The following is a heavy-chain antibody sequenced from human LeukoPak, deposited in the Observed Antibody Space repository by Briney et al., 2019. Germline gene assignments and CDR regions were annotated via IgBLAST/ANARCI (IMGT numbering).Heavy chain of an antibody. CDR2: INPSGGRT. V-gene: IGHV1-46*01. J-gene: IGHJ4*02. Sequence: ASAKVSCKASGYTFTSYYMHWVRQAPGQGLEWMGIINPSGGRTSYAQKFQGRVSMTRDMSTSTVYMELGSLRSEDTAVYYCARGPGEGGSSGYYYGKPEDPAEYYFDYWGQGTLVTVSS. CDR1: GYTFTSYY. CDR3: ARGPGEGGSSGYYYGKPEDPAEYYFDY. D-gene: IGHD3-22*01.